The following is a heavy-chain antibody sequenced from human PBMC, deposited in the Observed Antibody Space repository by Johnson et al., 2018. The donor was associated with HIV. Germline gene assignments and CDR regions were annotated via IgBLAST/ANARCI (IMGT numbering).Heavy chain of an antibody. CDR2: ISYDGSNK. J-gene: IGHJ3*02. Sequence: QVQLVESGGGVVQPGRSLRLSCADSGSTFRSYAMHWVRQAPGKGLEWVAVISYDGSNKYFTDSVMGRFTISRDNSKNTLFLQMNSLRAEDTAVYYCVRRFYDSSAFDIWCQGTLVTVSS. D-gene: IGHD3-22*01. V-gene: IGHV3-30-3*01. CDR1: GSTFRSYA. CDR3: VRRFYDSSAFDI.